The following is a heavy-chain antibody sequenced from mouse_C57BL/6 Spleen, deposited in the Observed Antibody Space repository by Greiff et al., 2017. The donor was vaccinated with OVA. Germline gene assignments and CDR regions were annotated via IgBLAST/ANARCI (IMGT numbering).Heavy chain of an antibody. Sequence: VQLQQSGAELVRPGTSVKVSCKASGYAFTNYLIEWVKQRPGQGLEWIGVINPGSGGTNYNEKFKGKATLTADKSSSTAYMQLSSRTSEDSAVYFCARRPYDYEGPRAMDYWGQGTSVTVSS. D-gene: IGHD2-4*01. CDR2: INPGSGGT. CDR3: ARRPYDYEGPRAMDY. J-gene: IGHJ4*01. V-gene: IGHV1-54*01. CDR1: GYAFTNYL.